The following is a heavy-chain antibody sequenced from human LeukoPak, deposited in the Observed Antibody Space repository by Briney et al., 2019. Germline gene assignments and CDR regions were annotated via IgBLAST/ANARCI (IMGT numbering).Heavy chain of an antibody. J-gene: IGHJ6*03. D-gene: IGHD3-3*01. Sequence: RGESLKISCKGSGYSFTSYWIGWVRQMPGKGLEWMGIIYPGDSDTRYRPSFQGQVTISVDKSISTAYLQWSSLKASDTAMYHCCMYYALGGYMDVWGKGTTVTVSS. CDR3: CMYYALGGYMDV. V-gene: IGHV5-51*01. CDR1: GYSFTSYW. CDR2: IYPGDSDT.